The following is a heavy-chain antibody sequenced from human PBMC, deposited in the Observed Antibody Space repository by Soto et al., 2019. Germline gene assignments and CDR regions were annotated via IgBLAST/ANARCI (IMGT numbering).Heavy chain of an antibody. V-gene: IGHV3-23*01. CDR1: GFTFSTYA. CDR2: ISGSGGGT. J-gene: IGHJ6*02. CDR3: AKGRSYYYYYGVDV. Sequence: GGSLRLSCAASGFTFSTYAMSWARQAPGKGLEWVSAISGSGGGTYYADSVKGRFTISRDNSKSTLYLQMNSLRAEDTALYYCAKGRSYYYYYGVDVWGQGTTVTVSS.